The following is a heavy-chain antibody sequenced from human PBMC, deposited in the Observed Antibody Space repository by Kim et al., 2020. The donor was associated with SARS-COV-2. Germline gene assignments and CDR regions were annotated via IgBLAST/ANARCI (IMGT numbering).Heavy chain of an antibody. Sequence: SETLSLTCTVSGGSISSGGYYWSWIRQHPGKGLEWIGYIYYSGSTYYNPSLKSRVTISVDTSKNQFSLKLSSVTAADTAVYYCASGALPYGDSDAFDIWGQGTMVTVSS. CDR2: IYYSGST. J-gene: IGHJ3*02. CDR1: GGSISSGGYY. CDR3: ASGALPYGDSDAFDI. D-gene: IGHD4-17*01. V-gene: IGHV4-31*03.